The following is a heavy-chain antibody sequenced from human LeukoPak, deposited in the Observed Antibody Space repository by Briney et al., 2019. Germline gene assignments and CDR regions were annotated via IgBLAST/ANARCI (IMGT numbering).Heavy chain of an antibody. J-gene: IGHJ6*03. V-gene: IGHV3-30*18. CDR2: ISYDGSNK. D-gene: IGHD2-2*01. CDR3: AKGSRGYYYYYMDV. CDR1: GFTFSSYG. Sequence: PGRSLRLSCAASGFTFSSYGMHWVRQAPGKGLEWVAVISYDGSNKYYADSVKGRFTISRDNSKSTLYLQMNSLRAEDTAVYYCAKGSRGYYYYYMDVWGKGTTVTVSS.